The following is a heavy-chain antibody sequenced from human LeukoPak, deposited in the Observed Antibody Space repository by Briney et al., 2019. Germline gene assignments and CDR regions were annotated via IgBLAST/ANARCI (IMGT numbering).Heavy chain of an antibody. CDR3: ARDRGYCERTSRYITGDFDL. Sequence: SVKVSCKASGGTFNKYDFSWVRLAPGQGLEWMGRIIPLLGITNYAQKFQARLTITADKSTSTVYMEVGSLTSDDTAIYYCARDRGYCERTSRYITGDFDLWGLGTLVTVSS. CDR1: GGTFNKYD. D-gene: IGHD2-2*01. CDR2: IIPLLGIT. J-gene: IGHJ4*02. V-gene: IGHV1-69*04.